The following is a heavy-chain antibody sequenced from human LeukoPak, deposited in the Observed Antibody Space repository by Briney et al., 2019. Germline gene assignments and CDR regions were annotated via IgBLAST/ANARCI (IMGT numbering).Heavy chain of an antibody. Sequence: SETLSLTCAVSGGSISSSNWWSWVRQPPGKGLEWIGEIYHSGSTNYNPSLKSRVTISVDTSKNQFSLKLSSVTAADTAVYYCARHYYDFWSGYITYFDYWGQGTLVTVSS. D-gene: IGHD3-3*01. J-gene: IGHJ4*02. V-gene: IGHV4-4*02. CDR1: GGSISSSNW. CDR3: ARHYYDFWSGYITYFDY. CDR2: IYHSGST.